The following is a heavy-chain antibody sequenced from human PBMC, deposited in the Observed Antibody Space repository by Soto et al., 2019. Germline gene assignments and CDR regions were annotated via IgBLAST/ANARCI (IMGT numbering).Heavy chain of an antibody. CDR2: INHSGST. Sequence: QVQLQQWGAGLLKPSETLSLTCAVYGGSFSGYYWSWIRQPPGKGLEWIGEINHSGSTNYNPSLKSRVTISVDTSKNQFSLKLSSVTAADTAVYYCAGLALRFHGAFDIWGQGTMVTVSS. V-gene: IGHV4-34*01. CDR3: AGLALRFHGAFDI. J-gene: IGHJ3*02. CDR1: GGSFSGYY. D-gene: IGHD3-3*01.